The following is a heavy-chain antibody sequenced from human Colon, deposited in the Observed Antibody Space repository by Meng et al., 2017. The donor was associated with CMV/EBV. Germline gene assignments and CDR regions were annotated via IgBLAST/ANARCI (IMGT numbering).Heavy chain of an antibody. Sequence: QVQLMQSGAEVKKPGASVKVSCKASGYTLTSYGISWVRQAPGQGLEWMGWITAHNGKTNYGKKFQGRVTMTSDTSANTVYMELRSLASDDTAVYYCARENSGYDNRRGFDYWGQGTLVTVSS. CDR2: ITAHNGKT. V-gene: IGHV1-18*01. CDR3: ARENSGYDNRRGFDY. CDR1: GYTLTSYG. D-gene: IGHD5-12*01. J-gene: IGHJ4*02.